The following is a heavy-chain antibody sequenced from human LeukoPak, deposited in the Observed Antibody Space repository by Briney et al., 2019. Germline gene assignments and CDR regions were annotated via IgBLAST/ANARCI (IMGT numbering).Heavy chain of an antibody. D-gene: IGHD3-10*01. CDR2: INHSGST. CDR3: ARLPKKYYYGSGRNLGPAYYFDY. Sequence: SETLSLTCAVYGGSFSGYYWSWIRQPPGKGLEWIGEINHSGSTNYNPSLKSRVNTSVATSKNKFSLKLSSVAAADTAVYYCARLPKKYYYGSGRNLGPAYYFDYWGQGTLVTVSS. J-gene: IGHJ4*02. CDR1: GGSFSGYY. V-gene: IGHV4-34*01.